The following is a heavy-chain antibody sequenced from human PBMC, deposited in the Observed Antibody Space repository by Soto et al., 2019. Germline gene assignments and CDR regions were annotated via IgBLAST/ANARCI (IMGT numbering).Heavy chain of an antibody. V-gene: IGHV4-4*02. CDR1: GASISSTYW. D-gene: IGHD2-8*02. CDR2: IYHTGST. CDR3: ATLPPRSDVVVDPLPT. Sequence: QVQLRESGPGLVKPSGTLSLTCVVSGASISSTYWWSWVRQPPGKGLEWIGEIYHTGSTKYNPSLQRRGTIAISKSHNAFSLTLSAVAAADTAEDYCATLPPRSDVVVDPLPTWGQGILVTVSS. J-gene: IGHJ5*02.